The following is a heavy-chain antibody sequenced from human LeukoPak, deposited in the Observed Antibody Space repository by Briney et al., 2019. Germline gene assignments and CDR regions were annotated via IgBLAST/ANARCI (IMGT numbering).Heavy chain of an antibody. CDR1: GFTFSSYA. CDR3: ARVSGSGWYRPHYYYMDV. CDR2: ISGSGGST. V-gene: IGHV3-23*01. D-gene: IGHD6-19*01. J-gene: IGHJ6*03. Sequence: PGGSLRLSCAASGFTFSSYAMSWVRQAPGKGLEWVSAISGSGGSTYYADSVKGRFTISRDNSKNTLYLQMNSLRAEDTAVYYCARVSGSGWYRPHYYYMDVWGKGTTVTVSS.